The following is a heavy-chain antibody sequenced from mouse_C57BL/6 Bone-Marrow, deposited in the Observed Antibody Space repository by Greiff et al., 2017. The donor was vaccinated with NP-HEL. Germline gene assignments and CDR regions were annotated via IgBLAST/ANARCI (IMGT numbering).Heavy chain of an antibody. CDR1: GYTFTSYW. Sequence: QVQLQQPGAELVKPGASVKMSCKASGYTFTSYWITWVKQRPGQGLEWIGDIYPGSGSTNYNEKFKSKATLTVDTSSSTAYMQLNSLTSEDSAVYYCAHYYDSTSWFAYWGQGTLVTVSA. V-gene: IGHV1-55*01. CDR3: AHYYDSTSWFAY. J-gene: IGHJ3*01. CDR2: IYPGSGST. D-gene: IGHD1-1*01.